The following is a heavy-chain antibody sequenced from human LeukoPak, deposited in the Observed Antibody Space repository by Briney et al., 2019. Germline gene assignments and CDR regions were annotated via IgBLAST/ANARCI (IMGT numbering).Heavy chain of an antibody. V-gene: IGHV1-69*13. CDR3: ARVTYGSGSYLFDY. CDR1: GGTFSSYA. Sequence: EASVKVSCKASGGTFSSYAISWVRQAPGQGLEWMGGIIPIFGTANYAQKFQGRVTITADESTSTAYMELSSLRSEDTAVYYCARVTYGSGSYLFDYWGQGTLVTVSS. J-gene: IGHJ4*02. D-gene: IGHD3-10*01. CDR2: IIPIFGTA.